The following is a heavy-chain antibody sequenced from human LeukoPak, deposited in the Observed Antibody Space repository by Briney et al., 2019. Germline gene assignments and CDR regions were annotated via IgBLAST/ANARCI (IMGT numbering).Heavy chain of an antibody. V-gene: IGHV3-64*01. D-gene: IGHD5-18*01. CDR1: GFTFSSYE. CDR3: ARGQGYSYGYRAFDY. J-gene: IGHJ4*02. Sequence: GGSLRLSCAASGFTFSSYEMNWVRQAPGKGLEYVSAISSNGGSTYYANSVKGRFTISRDNSKNTLYLQMGSLRAEDMAVYYCARGQGYSYGYRAFDYWGQGTLVTVSS. CDR2: ISSNGGST.